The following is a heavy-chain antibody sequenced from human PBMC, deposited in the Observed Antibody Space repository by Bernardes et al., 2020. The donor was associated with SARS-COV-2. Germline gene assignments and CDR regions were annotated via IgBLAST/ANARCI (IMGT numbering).Heavy chain of an antibody. Sequence: GGSLRLSCAASGFPVNGFYMTWVRQAPGKGLEWVSTLYSGGSPYYADSVKGRFLVSRDDSKNTLYLQMNNLRAADTAVYYCATTEYDSSGQRFDSWGQGTLVTVSS. D-gene: IGHD3-22*01. CDR3: ATTEYDSSGQRFDS. J-gene: IGHJ4*02. CDR2: LYSGGSP. V-gene: IGHV3-53*01. CDR1: GFPVNGFY.